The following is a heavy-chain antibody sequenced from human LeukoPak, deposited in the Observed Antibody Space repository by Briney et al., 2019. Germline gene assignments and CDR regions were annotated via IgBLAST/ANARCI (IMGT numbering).Heavy chain of an antibody. J-gene: IGHJ4*02. D-gene: IGHD5-24*01. V-gene: IGHV4-4*02. CDR1: SGSISSSTW. CDR3: ALGYNDIWEL. CDR2: INHSGST. Sequence: SETLSLTCAVSSGSISSSTWWSWVRQPPGKGLEWIGEINHSGSTHYTPSLKSRVTISVDTSDNKFSLKMISVTAADAAVYYCALGYNDIWELWGRGTLVTVSS.